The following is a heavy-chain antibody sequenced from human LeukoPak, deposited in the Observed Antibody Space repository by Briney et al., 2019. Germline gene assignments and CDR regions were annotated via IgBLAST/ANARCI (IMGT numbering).Heavy chain of an antibody. CDR3: AKQTRPGQQLAPFDY. Sequence: GESLQISCKGSGYSFTSYWIGWVRQMPGKGLEWMGIIYPGDSDTRYSPSFQGQVTISADKSINTAYLQWSSLKASDTAIYYCAKQTRPGQQLAPFDYWGQGTLVTVSS. CDR2: IYPGDSDT. CDR1: GYSFTSYW. J-gene: IGHJ4*02. D-gene: IGHD6-13*01. V-gene: IGHV5-51*01.